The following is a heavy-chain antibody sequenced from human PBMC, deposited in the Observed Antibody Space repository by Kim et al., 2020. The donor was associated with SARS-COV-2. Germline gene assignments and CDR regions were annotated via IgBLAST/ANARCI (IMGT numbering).Heavy chain of an antibody. J-gene: IGHJ5*02. CDR2: EK. Sequence: EKRYSPALKSRLTITKDTSKNQVVLTMTNMDPVDTATYFCAHRRGNWFDPWGQGTLVTVSS. V-gene: IGHV2-5*01. CDR3: AHRRGNWFDP. D-gene: IGHD3-10*01.